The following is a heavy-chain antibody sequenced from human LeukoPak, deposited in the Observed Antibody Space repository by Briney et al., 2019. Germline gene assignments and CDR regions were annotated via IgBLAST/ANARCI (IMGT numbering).Heavy chain of an antibody. CDR3: TRDLMDYDVSTGLHHYYMDV. V-gene: IGHV3-74*01. CDR2: INGNGRNI. Sequence: GGSLRLSCAASGFTFSSYWMHWVRQDPRKGLVWVSRINGNGRNINYADSVRGRFTISRDNAKNTLYLQMNTLRVEDTAVYYCTRDLMDYDVSTGLHHYYMDVWGQGTTVTVSS. D-gene: IGHD3-9*01. CDR1: GFTFSSYW. J-gene: IGHJ6*02.